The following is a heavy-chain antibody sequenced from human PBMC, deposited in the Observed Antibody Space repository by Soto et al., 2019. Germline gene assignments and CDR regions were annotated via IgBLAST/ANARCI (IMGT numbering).Heavy chain of an antibody. CDR2: ISAYNGNT. D-gene: IGHD2-15*01. CDR3: ARDRYCSGGSCSHFFY. CDR1: GYTFTSYG. J-gene: IGHJ4*01. Sequence: QVQLVQSGAEVKKPGASVKVSCKASGYTFTSYGISWVRQAPGQGLEWMGWISAYNGNTNYAQTFKSRVTMTTDTSTSTAYMELMSLRSDDTAVYYCARDRYCSGGSCSHFFYWGDGTLVTVSS. V-gene: IGHV1-18*01.